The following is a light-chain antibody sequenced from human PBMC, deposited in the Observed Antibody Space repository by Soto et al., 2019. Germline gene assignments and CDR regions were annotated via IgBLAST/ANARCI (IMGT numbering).Light chain of an antibody. CDR3: QQRSNWPPIT. J-gene: IGKJ5*01. CDR2: DAS. Sequence: EIVLTQSPATLSLSPGERATLSCRASQSVSSLLAWYQQRPGQAPRLLISDASNRATGIPARFSGSGSGTDFTLTISSLEPEDFAVYYCQQRSNWPPITFGQGTRLENK. V-gene: IGKV3-11*01. CDR1: QSVSSL.